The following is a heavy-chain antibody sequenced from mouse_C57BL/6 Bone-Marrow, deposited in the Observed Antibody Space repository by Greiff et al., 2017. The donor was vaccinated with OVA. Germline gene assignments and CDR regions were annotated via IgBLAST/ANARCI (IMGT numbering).Heavy chain of an antibody. J-gene: IGHJ3*01. V-gene: IGHV5-17*01. CDR3: ARPIYDGYSGGFAY. Sequence: EVMLVESGGGLVKPGGSPKLSCAASGFTFSDYGMHWVRQAPEKGLEWVAYISSGSSTIYYADTVKGRFTISRDNAKNTLFLQMTSLRSEDTAMYYCARPIYDGYSGGFAYWGQGTLVTVSA. CDR1: GFTFSDYG. CDR2: ISSGSSTI. D-gene: IGHD2-3*01.